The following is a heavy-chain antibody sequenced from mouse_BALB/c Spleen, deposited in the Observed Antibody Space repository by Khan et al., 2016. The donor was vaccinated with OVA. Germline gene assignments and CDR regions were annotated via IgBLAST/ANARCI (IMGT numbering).Heavy chain of an antibody. V-gene: IGHV2-9*02. J-gene: IGHJ3*01. CDR2: IWAGGST. CDR1: GFSLSNYG. CDR3: GRAFKNGAWFAY. D-gene: IGHD1-1*01. Sequence: VELVESGPGLVAPSQTLSIPCTVSGFSLSNYGVHWVRQPPGKGLEWLGVIWAGGSTNHNSALMSRLSISKDDSKSQVFLKMNSLQTDDTAMYYCGRAFKNGAWFAYWGQGTLVTVSA.